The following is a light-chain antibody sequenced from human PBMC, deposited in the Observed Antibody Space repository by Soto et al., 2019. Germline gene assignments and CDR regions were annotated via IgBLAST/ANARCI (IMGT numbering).Light chain of an antibody. CDR3: QDYYSSWT. J-gene: IGKJ1*01. CDR2: WAS. Sequence: VITHPPDSLSVLLGCVSTNNCKSSKNNKNYLAWYQQKTGQPPKLLIEWASTRASGVPDRFSGSGSGTDFTLTISSLQAEDVGIYYCQDYYSSWTFGQGTKVDIK. CDR1: KNNKNY. V-gene: IGKV4-1*01.